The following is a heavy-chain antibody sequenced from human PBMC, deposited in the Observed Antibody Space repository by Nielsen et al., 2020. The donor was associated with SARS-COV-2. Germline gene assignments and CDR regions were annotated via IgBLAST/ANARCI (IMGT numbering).Heavy chain of an antibody. Sequence: GESLKISCAASGFTFSDYYMSWVRQAPGKGLEWVANINLGGSQKYYVDSVKGRFTISRDNAKDSLYLQMSSLRAEDTAVYYCARDPDSFDYWGQGTLVTVSS. CDR2: INLGGSQK. CDR1: GFTFSDYY. D-gene: IGHD3-3*01. CDR3: ARDPDSFDY. J-gene: IGHJ4*02. V-gene: IGHV3-7*03.